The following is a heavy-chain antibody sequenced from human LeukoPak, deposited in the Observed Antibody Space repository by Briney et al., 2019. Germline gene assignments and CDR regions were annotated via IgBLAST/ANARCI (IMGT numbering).Heavy chain of an antibody. V-gene: IGHV1-69*13. D-gene: IGHD5-12*01. CDR1: VGTFSSYA. CDR3: ARGAGGATTLYYYGMDV. Sequence: GASVKVSCKASVGTFSSYAISWVRQAAGQGLEWMGGIIPIFGTANYAQKFQGRVTITADESTSTAYMELSSLRSEDTAVYYCARGAGGATTLYYYGMDVWGQGNTVTASS. CDR2: IIPIFGTA. J-gene: IGHJ6*02.